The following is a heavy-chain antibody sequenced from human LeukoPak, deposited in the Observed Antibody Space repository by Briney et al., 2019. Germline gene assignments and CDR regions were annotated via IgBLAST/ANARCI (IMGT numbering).Heavy chain of an antibody. J-gene: IGHJ4*02. CDR1: GGSISSHY. CDR2: IYASGST. V-gene: IGHV4-4*07. Sequence: KSSDTLSLTCTVSGGSISSHYWSWIRQPAGKGLEWIGRIYASGSTDSYPSLKRRVTMSVDTSKKQFSLRLSSVTAADTAVYYCASPAENTDSWYTLDYWGQGILVTVSS. CDR3: ASPAENTDSWYTLDY. D-gene: IGHD2-2*02.